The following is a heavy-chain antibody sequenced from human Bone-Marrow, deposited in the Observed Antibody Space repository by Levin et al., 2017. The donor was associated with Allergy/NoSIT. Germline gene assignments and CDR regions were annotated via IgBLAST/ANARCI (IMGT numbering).Heavy chain of an antibody. V-gene: IGHV1-2*02. Sequence: ASVKVSCKASGYTFTGYYMHWVRQAPGQGLEWMGWINPNSGGTNYAQKFQGRVTMTRDTSISTAYMELSRLRSDDTAVYYCATDNWNDGDYDDYMDVWGKGTTVTVSS. CDR2: INPNSGGT. CDR3: ATDNWNDGDYDDYMDV. J-gene: IGHJ6*03. CDR1: GYTFTGYY. D-gene: IGHD1-1*01.